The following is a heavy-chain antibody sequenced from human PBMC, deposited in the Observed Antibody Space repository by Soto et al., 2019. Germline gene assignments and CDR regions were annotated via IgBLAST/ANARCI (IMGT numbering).Heavy chain of an antibody. D-gene: IGHD5-18*01. CDR2: ISDSGDTT. Sequence: EVQLLESGGGWVQPGGSLRLSCAASGFTFSSYARTWVRQAPGKGLEWVSGISDSGDTTYYADSVKGRFTISRDNSKNTLYLQMNSLRVEDTAVYYCAKDIVRYTYGACDYWGQGALVTVSS. CDR1: GFTFSSYA. CDR3: AKDIVRYTYGACDY. J-gene: IGHJ4*02. V-gene: IGHV3-23*01.